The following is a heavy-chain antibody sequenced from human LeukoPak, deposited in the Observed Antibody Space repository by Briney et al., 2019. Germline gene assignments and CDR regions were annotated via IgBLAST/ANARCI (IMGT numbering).Heavy chain of an antibody. CDR1: RGTFSSYT. V-gene: IGHV1-69*02. CDR3: ARVCDDYGGNRRPD. Sequence: SVKVSCNASRGTFSSYTISWVRQAPGQGLEWMGRIIPILGIANYAQKFQGRVTITADKSTSTAYMELSSLRSEDTAVYYCARVCDDYGGNRRPDWGQGTLVTVSS. CDR2: IIPILGIA. J-gene: IGHJ4*02. D-gene: IGHD4-23*01.